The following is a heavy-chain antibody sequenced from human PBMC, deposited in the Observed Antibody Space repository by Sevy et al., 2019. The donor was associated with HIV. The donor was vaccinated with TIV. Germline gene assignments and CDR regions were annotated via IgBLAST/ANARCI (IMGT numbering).Heavy chain of an antibody. Sequence: GGSLRLSCLASGFTFKNAWMSWVRQTPGKGLEWVGRIKSKTDGGTRDFAAVVKGRFAITRDDSKNTVSLQMDNLRTEDIAIYYFTAGVGSSYFDYWGQGILVTVSS. CDR3: TAGVGSSYFDY. J-gene: IGHJ4*02. V-gene: IGHV3-15*01. CDR2: IKSKTDGGTR. D-gene: IGHD3-3*01. CDR1: GFTFKNAW.